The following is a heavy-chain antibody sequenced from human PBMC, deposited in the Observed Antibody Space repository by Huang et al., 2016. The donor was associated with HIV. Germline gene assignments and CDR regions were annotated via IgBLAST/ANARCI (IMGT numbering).Heavy chain of an antibody. CDR2: INPSGGTA. CDR1: GYTFTSYY. Sequence: QVQLVQSGAEVGKPGDSVTVSCKTSGYTFTSYYLPWLRQAPGQGLEWMGLINPSGGTATSEQRFQGRRRLTRDTSTNTAYLELSSLRSDDTATYFCSRGVNTYYESNGWGLDYWGQGSLVIVSS. J-gene: IGHJ4*02. V-gene: IGHV1-46*03. CDR3: SRGVNTYYESNGWGLDY. D-gene: IGHD3-22*01.